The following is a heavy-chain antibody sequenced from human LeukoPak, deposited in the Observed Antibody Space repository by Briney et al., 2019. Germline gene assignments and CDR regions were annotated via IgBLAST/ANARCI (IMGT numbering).Heavy chain of an antibody. V-gene: IGHV3-20*04. CDR2: IKWNGGST. D-gene: IGHD3-22*01. CDR1: GFTFDDYA. CDR3: ARVSDSSGYYPIDY. Sequence: GGSLRLSCAASGFTFDDYAMSWVRHAPGKGLEWVSGIKWNGGSTDYADSVKGRFTISRDNAKNSLYLQMNSLRAEDTALYYCARVSDSSGYYPIDYWGQGALVTVSS. J-gene: IGHJ4*02.